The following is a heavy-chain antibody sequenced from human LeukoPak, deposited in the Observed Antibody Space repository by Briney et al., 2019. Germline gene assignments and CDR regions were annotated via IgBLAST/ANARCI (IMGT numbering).Heavy chain of an antibody. Sequence: GGSLRLSCAASGFTVSSNDMSWVRQAPGKGLEWVSLIYAGGSASAYYADSVKGRFTISRDNSKNTLYLEMNSLRAEDTAIYYCAKMKGHPLPKYYMDVWGQGTTVTVSS. V-gene: IGHV3-53*01. J-gene: IGHJ6*01. D-gene: IGHD1-26*01. CDR3: AKMKGHPLPKYYMDV. CDR2: IYAGGSASA. CDR1: GFTVSSND.